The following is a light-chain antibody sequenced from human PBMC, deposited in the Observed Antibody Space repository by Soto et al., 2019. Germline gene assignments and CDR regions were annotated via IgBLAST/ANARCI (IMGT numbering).Light chain of an antibody. CDR2: GAS. J-gene: IGKJ1*01. V-gene: IGKV1-5*02. CDR3: QQYNTYPWT. CDR1: QSVSDW. Sequence: DIQMTQSPSTLSASVGDRVTIVCRASQSVSDWLAWYQQSPGKAPKVLIYGASSLQSGVPSRFSGSGSGTEFTLSICSLQPDDFATYYCQQYNTYPWTFGQGTKVDIK.